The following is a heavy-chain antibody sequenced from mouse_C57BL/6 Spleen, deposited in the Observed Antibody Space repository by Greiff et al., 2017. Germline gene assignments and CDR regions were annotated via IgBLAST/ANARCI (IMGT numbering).Heavy chain of an antibody. CDR3: ARHCNWAPYYFGY. D-gene: IGHD4-1*02. Sequence: EVKLVESGGDLVKPGGSLTLSCAASGFTFSSYGMSWVRQTPDKRLEWVATISSGGSYTYYPDSVKGRFTISRDNAKNTLYLQMSSLKSEDTAMYYCARHCNWAPYYFGYRGQGTTLTVSS. CDR1: GFTFSSYG. CDR2: ISSGGSYT. V-gene: IGHV5-6*01. J-gene: IGHJ2*01.